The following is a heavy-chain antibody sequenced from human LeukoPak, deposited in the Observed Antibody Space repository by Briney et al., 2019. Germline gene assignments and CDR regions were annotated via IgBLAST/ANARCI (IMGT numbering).Heavy chain of an antibody. J-gene: IGHJ6*03. CDR1: GGSISSGSYY. CDR2: IYTSGST. V-gene: IGHV4-61*02. CDR3: ARAGSSGWPLDYYYMDV. D-gene: IGHD6-19*01. Sequence: PSETLSLTCTVSGGSISSGSYYWSWIRQPAGKGLEWIGRIYTSGSTNYNPSLKSRVTISVDTSKNQLSLKLSSVTAADTAVYYCARAGSSGWPLDYYYMDVWGKGTTVTVSS.